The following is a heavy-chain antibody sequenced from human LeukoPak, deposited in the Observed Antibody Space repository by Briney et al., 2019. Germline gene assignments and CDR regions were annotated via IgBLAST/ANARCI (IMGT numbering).Heavy chain of an antibody. V-gene: IGHV4-39*01. CDR2: IYYSGST. CDR1: GGSISSSSYY. J-gene: IGHJ4*02. Sequence: SETLSLTCPVSGGSISSSSYYWGWIRQPPGKGLEWIGSIYYSGSTYYNPSLKSRVTISVDTSKNQFSLKLSSVTAADTAVYYCARLRDDFWSGYSYRYFDYWGQGTLVTVSS. CDR3: ARLRDDFWSGYSYRYFDY. D-gene: IGHD3-3*01.